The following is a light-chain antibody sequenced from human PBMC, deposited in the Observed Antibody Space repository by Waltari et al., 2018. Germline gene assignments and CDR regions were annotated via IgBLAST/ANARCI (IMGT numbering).Light chain of an antibody. CDR3: QQYGSSPRYT. CDR2: ETS. Sequence: EIVLTQSPGPLSLSPGERVTLSCRASQTVISSYLAWYQQKPGQAPRLLIHETSSRATGIPDRFSGSRSGTDFTLTISRLEPEDSAVYYCQQYGSSPRYTFGQGTKLEIK. CDR1: QTVISSY. V-gene: IGKV3-20*01. J-gene: IGKJ2*01.